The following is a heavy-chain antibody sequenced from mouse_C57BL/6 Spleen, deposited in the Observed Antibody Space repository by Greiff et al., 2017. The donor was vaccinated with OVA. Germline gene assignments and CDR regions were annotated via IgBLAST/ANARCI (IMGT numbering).Heavy chain of an antibody. CDR1: GFTFRSSA. Sequence: DVKLVESGEGLVNPGGSLKLSCAASGFTFRSSAMSWFRQTPEKRLEWVAYISSGGDYIYYADTVKGRFTISRDKARNTLYLQMSSLKSEDTAMYYCTRDRGTTNYFDYWGQGTTLTVSS. J-gene: IGHJ2*01. CDR3: TRDRGTTNYFDY. CDR2: ISSGGDYI. D-gene: IGHD3-1*01. V-gene: IGHV5-9-1*02.